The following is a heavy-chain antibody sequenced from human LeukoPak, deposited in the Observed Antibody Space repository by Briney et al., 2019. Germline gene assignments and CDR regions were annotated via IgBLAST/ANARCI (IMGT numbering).Heavy chain of an antibody. CDR3: ARASPGYDSSGYLQGYYYMDV. J-gene: IGHJ6*03. Sequence: SETLSLTCAVYGGSFSGYSWSWIRQPPGKGLEWIGYIYHSGSTYYNPSLKSRVTISVDRSKNQFSLKLSSVTAADTAVYYCARASPGYDSSGYLQGYYYMDVWGKGTTVTVSS. CDR2: IYHSGST. CDR1: GGSFSGYS. D-gene: IGHD3-22*01. V-gene: IGHV4-30-2*01.